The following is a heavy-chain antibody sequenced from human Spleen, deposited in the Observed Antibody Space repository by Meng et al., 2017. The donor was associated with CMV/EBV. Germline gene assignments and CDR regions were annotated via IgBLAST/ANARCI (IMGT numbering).Heavy chain of an antibody. CDR1: GGSFSGYY. Sequence: QLRLQPVGAGLLKPSETLSLTCAVYGGSFSGYYWSWIRQPPGKGLEWIGEINHSGSTNYNPSLKSRVTISVDTSKNQFSLKLSSVTAADTAVYYCASNLMTTVVINYWGQGTLVTVSS. V-gene: IGHV4-34*01. CDR2: INHSGST. CDR3: ASNLMTTVVINY. J-gene: IGHJ4*02. D-gene: IGHD4-23*01.